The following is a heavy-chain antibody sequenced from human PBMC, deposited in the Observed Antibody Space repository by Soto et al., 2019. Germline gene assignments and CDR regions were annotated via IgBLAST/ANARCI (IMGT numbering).Heavy chain of an antibody. V-gene: IGHV3-21*01. CDR3: AAGTDTAMEQGADY. D-gene: IGHD5-18*01. Sequence: EVQLVESGGGLVKPGGSLRLSCAASGFTFSDHSMNWVHQAPGKGFEWVSSISTTGRYIYYSDSMAGRFTISRDNAKNSLYLQINSLRGDDTAIYYCAAGTDTAMEQGADYWGQGTLVTVSS. CDR1: GFTFSDHS. CDR2: ISTTGRYI. J-gene: IGHJ4*02.